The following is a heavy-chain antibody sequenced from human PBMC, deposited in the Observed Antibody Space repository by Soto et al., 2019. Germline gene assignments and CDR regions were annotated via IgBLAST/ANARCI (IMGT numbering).Heavy chain of an antibody. J-gene: IGHJ6*02. CDR3: ARQSNWFGRDNRYYYAMDV. CDR1: GFTFSDSR. Sequence: VGSLRLSCAASGFTFSDSRMSWVRQAPGKGLEWVASIKQDGSEIYYVDSVKGRFTVSRDNAKNSLYLQVNSLRAEDTAVYYCARQSNWFGRDNRYYYAMDVWGQGTTVTVSS. CDR2: IKQDGSEI. D-gene: IGHD3-10*01. V-gene: IGHV3-7*01.